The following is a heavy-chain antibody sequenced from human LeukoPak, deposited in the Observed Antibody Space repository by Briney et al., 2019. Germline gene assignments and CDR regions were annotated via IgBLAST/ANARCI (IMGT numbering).Heavy chain of an antibody. CDR2: IYTSGST. V-gene: IGHV4-61*02. J-gene: IGHJ4*02. CDR3: ARDTYYYDSSGYALFDY. Sequence: KSSETLSLTCTVSGGSISSGSYYWSWIRQPAGEGLEWIGRIYTSGSTNYNPSLKSRVTISVDTSKNQFSLKLSSVTAADTAVYYCARDTYYYDSSGYALFDYWGQGTLVTVSS. D-gene: IGHD3-22*01. CDR1: GGSISSGSYY.